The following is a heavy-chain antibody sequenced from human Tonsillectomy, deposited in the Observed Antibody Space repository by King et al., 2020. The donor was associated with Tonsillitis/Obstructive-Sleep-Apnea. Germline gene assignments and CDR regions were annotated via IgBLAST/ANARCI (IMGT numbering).Heavy chain of an antibody. CDR1: EFSLSTSGVC. CDR2: IYWDDDK. V-gene: IGHV2-5*02. J-gene: IGHJ4*02. CDR3: AHTEWQPPGYFDY. Sequence: ITLKESGPTLVKPTQTLTLTCTFSEFSLSTSGVCVGWIRQPPGKALEWLALIYWDDDKYYSPSLKSRLSITKDTSKNQVVLTMTNVDPVDTATYYCAHTEWQPPGYFDYWGQGTLVTVSS. D-gene: IGHD3-3*01.